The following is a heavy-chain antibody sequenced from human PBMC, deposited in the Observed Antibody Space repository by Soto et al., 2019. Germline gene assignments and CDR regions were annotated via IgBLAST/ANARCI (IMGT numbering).Heavy chain of an antibody. CDR3: ARAGYYGRFQH. D-gene: IGHD3-10*01. V-gene: IGHV3-48*01. J-gene: IGHJ1*01. Sequence: EVQLVESGGGLVQPGGSLRLSCAASGFTFSDYSMNWVRQAPGKGLEWVSYISSGSSTIYYADSVKGRFTISRDNAKKSLYLQMNSLTAEDTAVYYCARAGYYGRFQHWGQGTLVTVSS. CDR1: GFTFSDYS. CDR2: ISSGSSTI.